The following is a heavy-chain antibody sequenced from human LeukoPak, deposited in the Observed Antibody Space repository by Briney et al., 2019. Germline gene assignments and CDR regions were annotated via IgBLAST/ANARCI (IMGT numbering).Heavy chain of an antibody. CDR2: MYYSGSI. CDR1: GGSISNYY. V-gene: IGHV4-59*01. J-gene: IGHJ3*02. Sequence: SETLSLTCTVSGGSISNYYWNWIRQPPGKGREWIGYMYYSGSINYNPSLKSRVTISVDTSKNQFSLKLSSVTAADTAVYYCARGRRYGGNHDALDIWGQGTMVTVSS. CDR3: ARGRRYGGNHDALDI. D-gene: IGHD4/OR15-4a*01.